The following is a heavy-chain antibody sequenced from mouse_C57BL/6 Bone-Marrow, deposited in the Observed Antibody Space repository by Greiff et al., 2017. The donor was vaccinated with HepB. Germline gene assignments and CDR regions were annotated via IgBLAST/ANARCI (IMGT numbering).Heavy chain of an antibody. CDR3: ARDNYDF. D-gene: IGHD2-4*01. Sequence: DVKLVESGGGLVKPGGSLKLSCAASGFTFSNYAMSWVRQTPEKRLEWVATISDGGSYTYYPDNVKGRFTISRDNAKNNLYLQMSHLKSEDTAMYYCARDNYDFWGQGTLVTVSA. J-gene: IGHJ3*01. V-gene: IGHV5-4*01. CDR1: GFTFSNYA. CDR2: ISDGGSYT.